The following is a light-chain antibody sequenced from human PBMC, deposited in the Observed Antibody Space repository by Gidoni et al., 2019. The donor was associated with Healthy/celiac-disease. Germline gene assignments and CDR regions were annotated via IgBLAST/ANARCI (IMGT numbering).Light chain of an antibody. Sequence: EIVLTQSPATLSLSPGERATLSCRASQGVSSYLAWYQQKPGQAPRLLIYDASNRATGIPARFSGSGPGTDFTLTISSLEPEDFAVYYCQQRSNYTFXXXTKLEIK. CDR3: QQRSNYT. J-gene: IGKJ2*01. CDR1: QGVSSY. V-gene: IGKV3D-11*01. CDR2: DAS.